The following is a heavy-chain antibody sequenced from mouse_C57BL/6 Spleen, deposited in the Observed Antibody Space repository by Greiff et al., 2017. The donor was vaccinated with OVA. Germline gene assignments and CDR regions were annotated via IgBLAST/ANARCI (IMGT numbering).Heavy chain of an antibody. Sequence: EVQGVESGGGLVQPGGSLKLSCAASGFTFSDYYMYWVRQTPEKRLEWVAYISNGGGSTYYPDTVKGRFTISRDNAKNTLYLQMSRLKSEDTAMYYCARGGLGLWYFDVWGTGTTVTVSS. V-gene: IGHV5-12*01. CDR1: GFTFSDYY. D-gene: IGHD4-1*01. J-gene: IGHJ1*03. CDR3: ARGGLGLWYFDV. CDR2: ISNGGGST.